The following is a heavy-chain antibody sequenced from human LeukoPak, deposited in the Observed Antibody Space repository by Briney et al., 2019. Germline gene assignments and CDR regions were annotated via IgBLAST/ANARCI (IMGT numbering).Heavy chain of an antibody. D-gene: IGHD3-10*01. CDR3: ARSQNYYGSGDY. Sequence: SETLSLTCTVSGDSFSNGNYYRSWLRQPPGKALEWIGYIYYTGKTYYNPSLEGRVTILVDTSRNHFSVKLSSVTAADTAVYYCARSQNYYGSGDYWSQGTLVTVSS. V-gene: IGHV4-61*03. CDR1: GDSFSNGNYY. J-gene: IGHJ4*02. CDR2: IYYTGKT.